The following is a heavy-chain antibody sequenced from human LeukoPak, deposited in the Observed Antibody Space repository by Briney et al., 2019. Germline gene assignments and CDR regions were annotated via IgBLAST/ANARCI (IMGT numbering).Heavy chain of an antibody. D-gene: IGHD1-1*01. Sequence: KSSETLSLTCTVSGGSISSYYWSWIRQPPGKGLEWIGYIYYSGSTNYNLSLKSRVTISVDTSKNQFSLKLSSVTAADTAVYYCARESGTGGNWFDPWGQGTLVTVSS. CDR1: GGSISSYY. J-gene: IGHJ5*02. V-gene: IGHV4-59*01. CDR2: IYYSGST. CDR3: ARESGTGGNWFDP.